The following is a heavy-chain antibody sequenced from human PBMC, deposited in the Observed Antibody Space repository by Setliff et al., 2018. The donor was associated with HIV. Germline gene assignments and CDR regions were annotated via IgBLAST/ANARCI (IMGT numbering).Heavy chain of an antibody. CDR1: GFTFSTYC. CDR3: AGDASPDSESSGYSAGGY. J-gene: IGHJ4*02. D-gene: IGHD3-22*01. V-gene: IGHV3-21*01. Sequence: PGGSLRLSCAASGFTFSTYCMNWVRQAPGKGLEWISSISYRSSHIYYSDSVKGRFTISRDDAKNSLFLQMNSLRVEDAAVYYCAGDASPDSESSGYSAGGYWGPGTLVTVSS. CDR2: ISYRSSHI.